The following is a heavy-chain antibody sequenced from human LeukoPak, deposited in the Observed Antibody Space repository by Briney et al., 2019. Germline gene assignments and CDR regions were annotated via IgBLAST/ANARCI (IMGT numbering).Heavy chain of an antibody. CDR2: ISYDGSNI. D-gene: IGHD6-13*01. CDR1: GFTFTTYV. J-gene: IGHJ4*02. Sequence: GRSLRLSCAASGFTFTTYVMHWVRQAPGKGLEWVTLISYDGSNIYYADSVKGRFTISRDNSKNTLYLQMNSLRAEDTAVYYCARGLYSSSWYSAYWGQGTLVTVSS. V-gene: IGHV3-30*03. CDR3: ARGLYSSSWYSAY.